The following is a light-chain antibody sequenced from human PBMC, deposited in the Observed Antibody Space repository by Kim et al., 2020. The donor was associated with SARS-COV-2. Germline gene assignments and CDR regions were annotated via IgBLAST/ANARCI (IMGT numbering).Light chain of an antibody. CDR1: ENVGTW. CDR2: LAS. V-gene: IGKV1-5*03. J-gene: IGKJ2*01. Sequence: SASGGDRVSITCRAGENVGTWLAWYQQKPGRAPSLLSYLASTLESGVPSRFSGTGSGTEFSLSITSLQPDDFATYYCQHFSRFPYTFGQGTKLEI. CDR3: QHFSRFPYT.